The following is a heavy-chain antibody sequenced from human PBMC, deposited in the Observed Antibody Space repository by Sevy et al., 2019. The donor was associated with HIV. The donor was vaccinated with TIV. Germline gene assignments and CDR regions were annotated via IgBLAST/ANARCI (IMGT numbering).Heavy chain of an antibody. J-gene: IGHJ4*02. CDR1: GFTFSSYE. CDR2: ISNSGTTI. Sequence: QLGGPLRLSCAASGFTFSSYEMNWVRQAPGKGLEWVSYISNSGTTISYSDSVRGRFSISRDNARNSLYLQMNSLRAEDTAVYYCARDLPPSATTVAHFDYWGQGTLVTVSS. V-gene: IGHV3-48*03. CDR3: ARDLPPSATTVAHFDY. D-gene: IGHD4-17*01.